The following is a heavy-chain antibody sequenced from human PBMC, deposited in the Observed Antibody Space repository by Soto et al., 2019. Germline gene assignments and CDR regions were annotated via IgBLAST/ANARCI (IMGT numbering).Heavy chain of an antibody. J-gene: IGHJ4*02. D-gene: IGHD4-17*01. CDR2: IVVGSGNT. V-gene: IGHV1-58*01. CDR3: ARDLYGDFGY. Sequence: QNSEKRLEWIRWIVVGSGNTNYAQKFQERVTITRDMSTSTAYMELSSLRSEDTAVYYCARDLYGDFGYWGQGSLVTGFS.